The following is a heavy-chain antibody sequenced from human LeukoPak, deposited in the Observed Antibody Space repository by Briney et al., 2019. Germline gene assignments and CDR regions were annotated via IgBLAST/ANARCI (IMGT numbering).Heavy chain of an antibody. CDR1: GGSISSSCAY. CDR2: IYYSKNT. CDR3: VSPRGFSYGYFDY. V-gene: IGHV4-39*01. D-gene: IGHD5-18*01. Sequence: PSETLSPTSPLSGGSISSSCAYSGWIRPPPRKGLEWIGSIYYSKNTYYNPSLKSRVTISADTSKNQFSLTLGSVSATDTAVYYCVSPRGFSYGYFDYWGQGTLVTVSS. J-gene: IGHJ4*02.